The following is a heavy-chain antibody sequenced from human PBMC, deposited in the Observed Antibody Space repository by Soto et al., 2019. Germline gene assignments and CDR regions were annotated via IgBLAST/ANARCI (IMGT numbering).Heavy chain of an antibody. CDR1: GFSFSTYS. J-gene: IGHJ2*01. Sequence: EVQLLESGGGLVQPGGSLRLSCAAAGFSFSTYSMNWVRQAPGKGLEWVSYISGSSSPIYYADSVKGRFTISRDNAKNLLYLQMNSLRAEEPAVYLFARPFDVYWYFDLWGRGTLVTVSS. V-gene: IGHV3-48*01. CDR3: ARPFDVYWYFDL. CDR2: ISGSSSPI.